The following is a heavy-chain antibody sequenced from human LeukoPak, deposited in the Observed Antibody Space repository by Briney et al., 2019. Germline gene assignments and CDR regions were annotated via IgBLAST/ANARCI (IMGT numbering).Heavy chain of an antibody. J-gene: IGHJ4*02. CDR3: ARRIGPYCSSTSCYVNSFDY. Sequence: PSETLSLTCTVSGGSISSYYWSRIRQPPGKGLEWIGYIYTSGSTNYKPSLKSRVTMSVDTSKNQFSLKLSAVTAADTAVYYCARRIGPYCSSTSCYVNSFDYWGQGTLVTVSS. D-gene: IGHD2-2*01. V-gene: IGHV4-4*08. CDR2: IYTSGST. CDR1: GGSISSYY.